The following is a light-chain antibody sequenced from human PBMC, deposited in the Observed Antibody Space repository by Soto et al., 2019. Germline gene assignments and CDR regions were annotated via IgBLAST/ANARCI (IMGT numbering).Light chain of an antibody. CDR1: SSDIGGYNY. CDR3: ISFTSTSALYV. V-gene: IGLV2-14*01. CDR2: EVS. Sequence: QSVLTQPASVSGSPGQSITISCTGTSSDIGGYNYVSWYQQHPGKAPKLVIHEVSNRPSGVSNRFSGSKSGNTASLTISGLQAEDEADYYCISFTSTSALYVFGIGTKVTVL. J-gene: IGLJ1*01.